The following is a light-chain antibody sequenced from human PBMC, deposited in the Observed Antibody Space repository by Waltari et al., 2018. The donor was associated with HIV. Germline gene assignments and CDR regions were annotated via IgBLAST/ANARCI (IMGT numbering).Light chain of an antibody. Sequence: EIVLTQSPGTLSMSPGERATLSCRASESLTGNYLAWYQQKPGQAPRVLIYGASRRAPGIPDRYTGTGSGTDFTLTITRLEPEDFAVYYCQQYTTSPRTFGQGTRMEIK. J-gene: IGKJ1*01. V-gene: IGKV3-20*01. CDR3: QQYTTSPRT. CDR2: GAS. CDR1: ESLTGNY.